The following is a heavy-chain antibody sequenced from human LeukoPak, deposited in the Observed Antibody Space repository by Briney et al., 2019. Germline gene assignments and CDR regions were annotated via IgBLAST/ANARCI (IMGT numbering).Heavy chain of an antibody. J-gene: IGHJ5*02. CDR2: IYYSGST. D-gene: IGHD3-3*01. Sequence: SETLSLTCTVSGGSISSSSYYWGWIRQPPGKGLEWIGSIYYSGSTYYNPSLKSRVTISVDTSKNQFSLKLSSVTAADTAVYYCARDSKNSFYDKDFWSGYYLSRIVSAGFDPWGQGTLVTVSS. CDR3: ARDSKNSFYDKDFWSGYYLSRIVSAGFDP. CDR1: GGSISSSSYY. V-gene: IGHV4-39*07.